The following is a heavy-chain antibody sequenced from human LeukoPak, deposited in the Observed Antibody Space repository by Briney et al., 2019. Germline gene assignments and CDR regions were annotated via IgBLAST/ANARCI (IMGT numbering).Heavy chain of an antibody. J-gene: IGHJ3*02. CDR3: ARSNWGLTAFDI. CDR2: IYYSGST. Sequence: SETLSLTCTVSGGSISSDHYYWSWIRRYPGKGLEWIGYIYYSGSTYYNPSLKSRVTISVDTSKNQFSPKLSSATAADTAVYYCARSNWGLTAFDIWGQGTMVTVSS. D-gene: IGHD7-27*01. CDR1: GGSISSDHYY. V-gene: IGHV4-30-4*08.